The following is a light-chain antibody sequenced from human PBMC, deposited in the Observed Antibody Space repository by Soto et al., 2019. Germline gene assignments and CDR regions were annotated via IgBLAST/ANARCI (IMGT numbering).Light chain of an antibody. CDR1: SSNIGSNY. V-gene: IGLV1-47*01. CDR3: AACDDSLSGRV. Sequence: QLVLTQPPSASGTPGQRVTISCSGSSSNIGSNYVYWYQQLPGTAPKLLIYRNNQRPSGVPDRFSGSKSGTSASLAISGLRFEDEADYYCAACDDSLSGRVFGGGTKLTVL. J-gene: IGLJ2*01. CDR2: RNN.